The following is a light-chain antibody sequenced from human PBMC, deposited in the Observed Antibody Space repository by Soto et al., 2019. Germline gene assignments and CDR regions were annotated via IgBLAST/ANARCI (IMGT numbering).Light chain of an antibody. V-gene: IGLV1-44*01. CDR3: AAWDDSLNGDV. Sequence: QSVLTQPPSXXXXXXXRXTISCSGSSSNIGSNTVNWYQQLPGTAPKLLIYSNNQRPSGVPDRFSGSKSGTSASLAISGLQSEDEADYYCAAWDDSLNGDVFGTGTKLTVL. J-gene: IGLJ1*01. CDR1: SSNIGSNT. CDR2: SNN.